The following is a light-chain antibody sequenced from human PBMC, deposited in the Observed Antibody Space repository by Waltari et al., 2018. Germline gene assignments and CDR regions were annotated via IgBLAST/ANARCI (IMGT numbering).Light chain of an antibody. Sequence: EIVLTQSPGTLSLSPGERATLSCRASQSVSRSLAWYQQKPGQAPRLLIYGASNRAPGIPGRFSGSGSGTDFSLTISRLEPEDFAVYYCQHYVRLPATFGQGTKVEIK. J-gene: IGKJ1*01. CDR2: GAS. CDR3: QHYVRLPAT. CDR1: QSVSRS. V-gene: IGKV3-20*01.